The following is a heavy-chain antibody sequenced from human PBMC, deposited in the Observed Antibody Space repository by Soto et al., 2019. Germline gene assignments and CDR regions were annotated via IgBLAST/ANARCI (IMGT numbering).Heavy chain of an antibody. CDR1: GYTFTSYY. V-gene: IGHV1-46*01. Sequence: GASVKVSCKASGYTFTSYYMHWVRQAPGQGLEWMGIINPSGGSASYAQKFQGRVTMTRDTSTSTVYMELSSLRSEDTAVYYCARGGQYDSSGYYLFYFDYWGQGTLVTVSS. CDR3: ARGGQYDSSGYYLFYFDY. J-gene: IGHJ4*02. CDR2: INPSGGSA. D-gene: IGHD3-22*01.